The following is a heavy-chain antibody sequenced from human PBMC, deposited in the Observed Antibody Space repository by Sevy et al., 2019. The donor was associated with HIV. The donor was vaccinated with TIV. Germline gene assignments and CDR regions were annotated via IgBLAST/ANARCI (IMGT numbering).Heavy chain of an antibody. Sequence: GGCLRLSCAASGFTFSSYSMNWVRQAPGKGLEGVSSISSSSSYIYYADSVKGRFTISRDNAKNSLYLQMNSLRAEDTAVYYCAREFYDSSGHDAFDIWGQGTMVTVSS. CDR2: ISSSSSYI. V-gene: IGHV3-21*01. CDR1: GFTFSSYS. D-gene: IGHD3-22*01. J-gene: IGHJ3*02. CDR3: AREFYDSSGHDAFDI.